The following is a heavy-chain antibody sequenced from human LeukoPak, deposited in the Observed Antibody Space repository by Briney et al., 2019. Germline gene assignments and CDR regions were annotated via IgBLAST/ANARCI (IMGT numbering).Heavy chain of an antibody. CDR3: SREYGAGYS. D-gene: IGHD5-18*01. J-gene: IGHJ4*02. CDR2: VSYDGKTT. CDR1: GFTFSSYA. Sequence: PGRSLRLSCAASGFTFSSYAMHWVRQAPGKGLDWLSLVSYDGKTTYYADSVKGRFLISRDSSKNTVHLQMNNLRPKDTAIYYCSREYGAGYSWGQGTLVTVSS. V-gene: IGHV3-30*04.